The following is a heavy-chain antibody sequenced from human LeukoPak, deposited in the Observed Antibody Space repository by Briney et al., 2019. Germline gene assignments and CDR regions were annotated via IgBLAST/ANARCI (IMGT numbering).Heavy chain of an antibody. Sequence: GGSLRLSCAASGFTFSSYAMHWVRQAPGKGLEWVADISYDGSNKYYADSVKGRFTISRDNSKNTLYLQMNSLRAEDTAVYYCARALTSTYYYGSEGGGFLDYWGQGTLVTVSS. CDR1: GFTFSSYA. CDR3: ARALTSTYYYGSEGGGFLDY. J-gene: IGHJ4*02. CDR2: ISYDGSNK. V-gene: IGHV3-30-3*01. D-gene: IGHD3-10*01.